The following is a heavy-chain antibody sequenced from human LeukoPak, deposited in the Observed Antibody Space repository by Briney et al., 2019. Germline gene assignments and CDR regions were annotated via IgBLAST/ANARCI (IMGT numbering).Heavy chain of an antibody. CDR1: GFTFSSYA. D-gene: IGHD6-19*01. V-gene: IGHV3-23*01. CDR2: ISGSGGST. J-gene: IGHJ4*02. Sequence: GGSLRLSCAASGFTFSSYAVSWVRQAPGKGLEWVSGISGSGGSTYYADSVKGRFTISRDNSKNTLYLQMNSLRAEDTAVYYCAKGSGIAVAGIGGSYFDYWGQGTLVTVSS. CDR3: AKGSGIAVAGIGGSYFDY.